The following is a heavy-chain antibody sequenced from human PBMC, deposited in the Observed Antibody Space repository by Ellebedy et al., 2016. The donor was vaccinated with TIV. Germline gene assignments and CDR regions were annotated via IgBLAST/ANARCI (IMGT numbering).Heavy chain of an antibody. V-gene: IGHV1-2*02. CDR2: INPNSGGT. Sequence: AASVKVSCKASGYTFIGQYMHWVRQAPGQGLEWMGWINPNSGGTFYAQKFQCRVTLTTDTSISTAYMELSRRRSDDTAVYYCARDWGYSPDYWGQGTLVTVSA. CDR1: GYTFIGQY. CDR3: ARDWGYSPDY. D-gene: IGHD2-21*01. J-gene: IGHJ4*02.